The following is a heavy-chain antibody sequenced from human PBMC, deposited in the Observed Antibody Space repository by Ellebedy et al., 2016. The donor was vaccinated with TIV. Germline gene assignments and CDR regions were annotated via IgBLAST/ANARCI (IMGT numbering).Heavy chain of an antibody. Sequence: SETLSLXXAVYGGSFSYHYWSWIRQPPGKGLEWIGEINHSGSTNYDPSLKGRVTISVDTSKNQFSLKLSSVSAADTAVYYCARGRGDGYNTLLFDYWGQGTLVTVSS. CDR1: GGSFSYHY. CDR2: INHSGST. V-gene: IGHV4-34*01. CDR3: ARGRGDGYNTLLFDY. D-gene: IGHD5-24*01. J-gene: IGHJ4*02.